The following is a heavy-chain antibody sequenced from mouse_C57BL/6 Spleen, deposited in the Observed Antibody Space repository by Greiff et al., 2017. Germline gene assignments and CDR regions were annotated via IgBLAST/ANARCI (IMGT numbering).Heavy chain of an antibody. Sequence: EVKLVESGGGLVQPGGSMKLSCVASGFTFSNYWMNWVRQSPEKGLEWVAQIRLKSDNYATHYAESVKGRFTISRDDSKSSVYLQMNNLRAEDTGIYYCTNYPYFDVWGTGTTVTVSS. CDR3: TNYPYFDV. CDR2: IRLKSDNYAT. V-gene: IGHV6-3*01. CDR1: GFTFSNYW. J-gene: IGHJ1*03. D-gene: IGHD1-1*02.